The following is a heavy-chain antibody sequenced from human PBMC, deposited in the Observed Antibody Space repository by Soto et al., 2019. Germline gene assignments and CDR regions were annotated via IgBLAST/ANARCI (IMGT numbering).Heavy chain of an antibody. V-gene: IGHV5-51*01. CDR1: GYIFASYW. Sequence: GASLRISCKGSGYIFASYWIAWVRQRPGKCLEWMGIIYPGDSDARYSPSFQGQVTISADKSISTAYLQWSSLKASDTAIYYCARPLSGSYRLDYFGMDVWGQGTTVTVSS. D-gene: IGHD3-16*02. CDR2: IYPGDSDA. J-gene: IGHJ6*02. CDR3: ARPLSGSYRLDYFGMDV.